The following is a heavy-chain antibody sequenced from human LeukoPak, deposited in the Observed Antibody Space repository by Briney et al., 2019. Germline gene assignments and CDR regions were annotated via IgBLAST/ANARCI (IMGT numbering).Heavy chain of an antibody. CDR2: INHSGST. D-gene: IGHD1-26*01. Sequence: PSETLSLTCAVYGGSFSGYYWSWIRQPPGKGLEWIGEINHSGSTNYNPSLKSRVTISVDTSKSQFSLKLSSVTAADTAVYYCASPNSGSSIYYYYYGMDVWGQGTTVTVCS. J-gene: IGHJ6*02. V-gene: IGHV4-34*01. CDR1: GGSFSGYY. CDR3: ASPNSGSSIYYYYYGMDV.